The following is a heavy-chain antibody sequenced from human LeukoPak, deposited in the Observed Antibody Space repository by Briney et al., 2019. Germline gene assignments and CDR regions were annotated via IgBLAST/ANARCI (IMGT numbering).Heavy chain of an antibody. J-gene: IGHJ3*02. CDR2: IDSHSNVI. CDR1: GFSFISYE. CDR3: ARGRGKSGSYYSFDI. V-gene: IGHV3-48*03. D-gene: IGHD1-26*01. Sequence: GGSLRLSCAASGFSFISYEMNWVRQAPGKGLEWISYIDSHSNVITYTNPVKGRFTISRDNPRNSLSLQMNSLRAEDTAFYYCARGRGKSGSYYSFDIWGQGTMVTVSS.